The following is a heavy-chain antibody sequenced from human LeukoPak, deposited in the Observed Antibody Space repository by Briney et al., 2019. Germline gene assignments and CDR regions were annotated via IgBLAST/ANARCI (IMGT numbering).Heavy chain of an antibody. V-gene: IGHV3-66*01. CDR3: ATIVSDSSGWYHFDH. CDR2: INSGGTT. Sequence: GGSLRLSCAASGFTFSSKYMAWVRQASGKGLEWVSFINSGGTTNYADSVKGRFTISRDYSKNTLNLQMNSLRAEDTAVYYCATIVSDSSGWYHFDHWGQGALVTVSS. J-gene: IGHJ4*02. CDR1: GFTFSSKY. D-gene: IGHD6-19*01.